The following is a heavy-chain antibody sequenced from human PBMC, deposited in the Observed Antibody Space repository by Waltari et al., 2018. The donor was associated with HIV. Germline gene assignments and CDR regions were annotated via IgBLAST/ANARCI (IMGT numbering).Heavy chain of an antibody. CDR1: GYIFSDYS. CDR3: ARLGYDFWGGYDY. CDR2: ISAYNGNT. V-gene: IGHV1-18*01. J-gene: IGHJ4*02. Sequence: QIQLVQSGAEVKKPGASVRVSCKASGYIFSDYSISWVRQAPGQGLEWMGWISAYNGNTEYARDFKGRVSMTTDTATTTAYVDLRGLRFDDTAVYYCARLGYDFWGGYDYWGQGTLVTVS. D-gene: IGHD3-3*01.